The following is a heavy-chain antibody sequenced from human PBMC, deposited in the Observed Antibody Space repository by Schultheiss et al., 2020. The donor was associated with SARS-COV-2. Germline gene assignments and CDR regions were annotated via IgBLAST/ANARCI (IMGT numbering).Heavy chain of an antibody. V-gene: IGHV4-34*01. CDR1: GGSFSGYF. J-gene: IGHJ4*02. D-gene: IGHD1-26*01. Sequence: SETLSLTCAVYGGSFSGYFWGWIRQHPGKGLEWIGSIYYSGSTYYNPSLKSRVTISVDTSKNQFSLKLSSVTAADTAVYYCARGRRGNGSFNWGQGTLVTVSS. CDR2: IYYSGST. CDR3: ARGRRGNGSFN.